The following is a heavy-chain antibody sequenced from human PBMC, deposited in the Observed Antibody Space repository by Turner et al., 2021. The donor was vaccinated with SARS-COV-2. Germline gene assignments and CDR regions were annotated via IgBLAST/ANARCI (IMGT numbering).Heavy chain of an antibody. CDR1: GDKFSTNG. Sequence: QVHLVQSGAEVKTPGSAGKVSCKVSGDKFSTNGISWVRQAPGKGLEWMGGVVPIFGKSNYAQKFKGRVTITADELTTKAYMELSRLTSEDTDVYFCAREGYSGHFDHWGQGTLVTVSS. CDR2: VVPIFGKS. V-gene: IGHV1-69*01. J-gene: IGHJ4*02. D-gene: IGHD4-4*01. CDR3: AREGYSGHFDH.